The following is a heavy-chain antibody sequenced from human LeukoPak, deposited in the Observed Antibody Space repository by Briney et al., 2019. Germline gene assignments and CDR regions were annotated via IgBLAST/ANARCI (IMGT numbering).Heavy chain of an antibody. D-gene: IGHD3-22*01. CDR1: GGSFSGYY. CDR3: ASRRLAYYYDSSGYNPFYYYYGMDV. J-gene: IGHJ6*02. Sequence: SETLSLTCAVYGGSFSGYYWSWIRQPPGKGLEWIGEINHSGSTNYNPSLKSRVTISVDTSKNQFSLKLSSVTAEDTAVYYCASRRLAYYYDSSGYNPFYYYYGMDVWGQGTTVTVSS. V-gene: IGHV4-34*01. CDR2: INHSGST.